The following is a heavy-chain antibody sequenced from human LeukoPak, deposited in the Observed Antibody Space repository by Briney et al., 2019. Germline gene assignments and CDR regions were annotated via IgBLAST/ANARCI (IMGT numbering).Heavy chain of an antibody. CDR1: GFTVSSNY. J-gene: IGHJ4*02. Sequence: GGSLRLSCATSGFTVSSNYMSWVRQAPGKGLEWVSVIYDSGTTYYADSVKGRFLIFGDTSKNTVDLQMNSLRVEDTAVYYCAGRRSSGWYAYWGQGTLVTVSS. D-gene: IGHD6-19*01. V-gene: IGHV3-53*01. CDR3: AGRRSSGWYAY. CDR2: IYDSGTT.